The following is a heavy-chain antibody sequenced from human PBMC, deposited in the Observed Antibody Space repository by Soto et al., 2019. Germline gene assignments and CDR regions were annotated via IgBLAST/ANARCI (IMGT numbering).Heavy chain of an antibody. D-gene: IGHD3-10*01. CDR1: GGSITNYY. CDR2: INYDGYS. J-gene: IGHJ6*02. CDR3: ARHGFGPLHGLVDV. Sequence: QVQLQESGPGLVKPSETLSLTCTVSGGSITNYYCSWFRQPPGKGLEWIGYINYDGYSAYNLSLKRRVTLSMATSKTQFSLMLESVTAKVTAVYYCARHGFGPLHGLVDVWGPGTTVIVSS. V-gene: IGHV4-59*08.